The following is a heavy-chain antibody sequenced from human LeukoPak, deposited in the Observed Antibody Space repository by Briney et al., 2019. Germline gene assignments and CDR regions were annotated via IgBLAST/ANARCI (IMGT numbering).Heavy chain of an antibody. Sequence: SETLSLTCVVSGASISNYYWSWIRQPPGKGLEWIGYISESGIANYNPSLKSRVTISPDTSKNQFSLKLSSVTGADTAVYYCARFYYDSSGYGLDYWGQGTLVTVSP. CDR1: GASISNYY. D-gene: IGHD3-22*01. V-gene: IGHV4-59*01. CDR2: ISESGIA. CDR3: ARFYYDSSGYGLDY. J-gene: IGHJ4*02.